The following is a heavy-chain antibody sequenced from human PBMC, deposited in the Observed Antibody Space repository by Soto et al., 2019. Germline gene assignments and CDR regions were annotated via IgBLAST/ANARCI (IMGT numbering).Heavy chain of an antibody. CDR2: IIPIFGTA. V-gene: IGHV1-69*13. J-gene: IGHJ5*02. CDR1: GGTFSSYA. CDR3: ARVCLYYDILTGYSQNWFDP. D-gene: IGHD3-9*01. Sequence: GASVKVSCKASGGTFSSYAISWVRQAPGQGLEWMGGIIPIFGTANYAQKFQGRVTITADESTSTAYMELSSLRSEDTAVYYCARVCLYYDILTGYSQNWFDPWGQGTLVTVSS.